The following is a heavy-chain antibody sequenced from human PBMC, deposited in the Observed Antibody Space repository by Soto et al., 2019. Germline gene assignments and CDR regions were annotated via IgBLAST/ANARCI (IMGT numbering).Heavy chain of an antibody. Sequence: ASVKVSCKASGFTFTSSAMQWVRQAPGQGLEWIGWIGAYNGNTNYAQKLQGRVTMTTDTSTSTAYMELRSLRSDDTAVYYCARDGPGYSSGSDYWGQGTLVTVSS. CDR1: GFTFTSSA. J-gene: IGHJ4*02. CDR3: ARDGPGYSSGSDY. CDR2: IGAYNGNT. V-gene: IGHV1-18*01. D-gene: IGHD6-19*01.